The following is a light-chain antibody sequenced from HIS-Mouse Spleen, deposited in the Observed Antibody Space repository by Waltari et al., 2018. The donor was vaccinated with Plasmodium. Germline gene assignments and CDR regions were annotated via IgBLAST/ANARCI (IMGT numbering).Light chain of an antibody. CDR3: QSADSSGTPNWV. J-gene: IGLJ3*02. CDR2: KDS. CDR1: ALPKQS. Sequence: SYELTQPPSVSVSPGQTASITCSGDALPKQSAYWYQQKPGQAPVLVIYKDSERPSGIPERFSGSSSGTTVTLTISGVQAEDEADYYCQSADSSGTPNWVFGGGTKLTVL. V-gene: IGLV3-25*03.